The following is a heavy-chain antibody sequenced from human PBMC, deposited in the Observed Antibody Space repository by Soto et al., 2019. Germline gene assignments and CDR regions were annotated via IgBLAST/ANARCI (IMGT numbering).Heavy chain of an antibody. CDR3: ARRSSVCTNGVCQRYPYHFMAV. V-gene: IGHV5-51*01. Sequence: INYCCGCVRQIPGKGLEWMGIIYPGDSDTRYSPSFQGQVTISADKSISTAYLQWSSLKASDTAMYYCARRSSVCTNGVCQRYPYHFMAVWGKGTTDTVSS. CDR1: INYC. D-gene: IGHD2-8*01. CDR2: IYPGDSDT. J-gene: IGHJ6*03.